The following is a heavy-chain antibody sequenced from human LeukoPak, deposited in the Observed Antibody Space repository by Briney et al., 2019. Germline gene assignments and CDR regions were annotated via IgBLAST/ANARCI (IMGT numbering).Heavy chain of an antibody. CDR3: AKKAGSRTDQYPLDY. V-gene: IGHV3-23*01. D-gene: IGHD2-15*01. J-gene: IGHJ4*02. Sequence: GGSLRLSCAASGITFSSYAMSWVRQAPGKGLEWVSVISGSGGTTYYADSVKGRFTISRDNSKNTLCLQMSSLRAEDTAVYYCAKKAGSRTDQYPLDYWGQGTLVTVSS. CDR2: ISGSGGTT. CDR1: GITFSSYA.